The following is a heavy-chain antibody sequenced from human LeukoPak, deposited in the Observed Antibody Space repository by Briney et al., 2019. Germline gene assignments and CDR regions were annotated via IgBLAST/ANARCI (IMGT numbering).Heavy chain of an antibody. CDR2: ISSSSSYI. J-gene: IGHJ4*02. CDR3: ARDLFDILAGYCPFDY. CDR1: GFTFSSYS. D-gene: IGHD3-9*01. Sequence: GGSLRLSCAASGFTFSSYSMNWVRQAPGKGLEWVSSISSSSSYIYYADSVKGRFTISRDNAKNSLYLQMNSLRAEDTAVYYCARDLFDILAGYCPFDYWGQGTLVTVSS. V-gene: IGHV3-21*01.